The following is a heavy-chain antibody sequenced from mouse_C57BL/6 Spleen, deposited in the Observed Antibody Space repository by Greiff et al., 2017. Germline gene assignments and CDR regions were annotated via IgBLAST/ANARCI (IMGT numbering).Heavy chain of an antibody. V-gene: IGHV5-17*01. CDR3: ARKYDYDVYWYFDV. CDR1: GFTFSDYG. D-gene: IGHD2-4*01. J-gene: IGHJ1*03. Sequence: DVHLVESGGGLVKPGGSLKLSCAASGFTFSDYGMHWVRQAPEKGLEWVAYISSGSSTIYYADTVKGRFTISRDNAKNTLFLQMTSLRSEDTAMYYCARKYDYDVYWYFDVWGTGTTVTVSS. CDR2: ISSGSSTI.